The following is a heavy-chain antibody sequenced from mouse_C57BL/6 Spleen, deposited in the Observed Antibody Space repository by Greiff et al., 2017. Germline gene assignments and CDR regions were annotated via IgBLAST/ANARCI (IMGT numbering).Heavy chain of an antibody. J-gene: IGHJ4*01. CDR1: GFSLSTSGMG. CDR2: IYWDDDR. Sequence: QVTLKVCGPGILQSSQTLSLTCSFSGFSLSTSGMGVSWIRQPSGKGLEWLAHIYWDDDRRYNPSLKSRLTISKDTSRNQVFLKITSVDTADTATYYCARNANWENYYAMDYWGQGTSVTGSS. CDR3: ARNANWENYYAMDY. V-gene: IGHV8-12*01. D-gene: IGHD4-1*01.